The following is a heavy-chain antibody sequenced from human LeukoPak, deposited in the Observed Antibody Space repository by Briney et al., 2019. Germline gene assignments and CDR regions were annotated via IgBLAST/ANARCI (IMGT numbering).Heavy chain of an antibody. CDR2: IIPIFGTA. CDR3: ARDNRPYYYYYGMDV. D-gene: IGHD2/OR15-2a*01. CDR1: GGTFSSYA. J-gene: IGHJ6*04. Sequence: SVKVSCKASGGTFSSYAISWVRQASGQGLEWTGGIIPIFGTANYARKFQGRVTITADESTSTAYMELSSLRSEDTAVYYCARDNRPYYYYYGMDVWGKGTTVTVSS. V-gene: IGHV1-69*13.